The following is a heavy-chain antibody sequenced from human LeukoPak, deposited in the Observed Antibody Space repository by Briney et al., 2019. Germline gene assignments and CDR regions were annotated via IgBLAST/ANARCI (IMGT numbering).Heavy chain of an antibody. J-gene: IGHJ4*02. V-gene: IGHV4-38-2*02. CDR1: GYSISIGYY. CDR3: ARTNWGSDFDY. Sequence: SQTLSLTCTVSGYSISIGYYWGWIRQPPGTGLEWIGSIYQSGSTNYNPSLKSRVTISVDTSKNQFSLKLSSVNAADTAIYYCARTNWGSDFDYWGQGTLVTVSS. D-gene: IGHD7-27*01. CDR2: IYQSGST.